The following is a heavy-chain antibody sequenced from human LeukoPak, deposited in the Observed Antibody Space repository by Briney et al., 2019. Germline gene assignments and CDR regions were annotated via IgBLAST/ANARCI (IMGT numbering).Heavy chain of an antibody. V-gene: IGHV2-5*01. CDR3: AHSPYCYSTSCYYDS. CDR2: IYWNDDT. Sequence: SGPTLVNPTQTLTLTCTFSGFSLSTSGVGVGWIRQPPGKALECLTLIYWNDDTRYSPSLKSRLTITKDTSKNQVVLTLTNMDPVDTATYYCAHSPYCYSTSCYYDSWGQGTLVTVSS. J-gene: IGHJ4*02. CDR1: GFSLSTSGVG. D-gene: IGHD2-2*01.